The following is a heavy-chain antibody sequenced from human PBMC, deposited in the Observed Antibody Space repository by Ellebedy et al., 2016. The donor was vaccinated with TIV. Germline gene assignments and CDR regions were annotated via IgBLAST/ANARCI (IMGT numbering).Heavy chain of an antibody. V-gene: IGHV4-61*01. CDR3: ARGTDTSGYYSRFDF. Sequence: SETLSLXCTVSGGSISSSSHYWNWIRQPPGKGLEWIGYIYYSGSTKYNPSLKSRVTMSVDTSKNQFSLKVSSVTAADTAVYYCARGTDTSGYYSRFDFWGQGTLVTVSS. J-gene: IGHJ4*02. D-gene: IGHD3-22*01. CDR1: GGSISSSSHY. CDR2: IYYSGST.